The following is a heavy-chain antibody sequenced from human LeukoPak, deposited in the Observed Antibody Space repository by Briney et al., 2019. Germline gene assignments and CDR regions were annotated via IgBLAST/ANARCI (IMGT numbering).Heavy chain of an antibody. CDR3: ARYVVVIRTFDY. Sequence: PSETLSLTCTVSGGSISSSSYYWGWIRQPPGKGLEWIGSIYYSGSTYYNPSLKSRVTISVDTSKNQFSLKLSSVTAADTAVYYCARYVVVIRTFDYWGQGTLVTVSS. CDR1: GGSISSSSYY. D-gene: IGHD3-22*01. J-gene: IGHJ4*02. V-gene: IGHV4-39*07. CDR2: IYYSGST.